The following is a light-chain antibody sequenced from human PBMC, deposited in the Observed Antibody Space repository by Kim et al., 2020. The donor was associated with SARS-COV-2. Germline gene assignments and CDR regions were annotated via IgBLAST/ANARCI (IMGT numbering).Light chain of an antibody. V-gene: IGKV3-11*01. CDR1: QSVSTS. CDR2: GAS. CDR3: QQRSSWPVT. Sequence: LSPGETAPLSSRASQSVSTSLVWYQQKPGQAPSLLIYGASSRATGIPARFSGSGSGTDFTLTISSLEPEDFAVYYCQQRSSWPVTFGQGTRLEIK. J-gene: IGKJ5*01.